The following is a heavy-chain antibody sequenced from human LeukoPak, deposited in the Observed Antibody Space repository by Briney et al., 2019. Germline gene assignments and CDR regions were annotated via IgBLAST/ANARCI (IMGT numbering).Heavy chain of an antibody. CDR2: INHSGST. Sequence: GSLRLSCAASGFTVSSNYMSWIRQPPGKGLEWIGEINHSGSTNYNPSLKSRVTISVDTSKNQFSLKLSSVTAADTAVYYCARTKWDYWGQGTLVTVSS. V-gene: IGHV4-34*01. D-gene: IGHD1-26*01. CDR3: ARTKWDY. J-gene: IGHJ4*02. CDR1: GFTVSSNY.